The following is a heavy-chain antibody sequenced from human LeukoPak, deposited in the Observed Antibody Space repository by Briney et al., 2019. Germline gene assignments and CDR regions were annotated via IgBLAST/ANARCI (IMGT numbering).Heavy chain of an antibody. V-gene: IGHV3-30*18. Sequence: GGSLRLSCAASGFTFSSYGMHWVRQAPGKGLEWVAVISYDGSNKYYADSVKGRFTISRDNSKNTLYLQMNSLRAEDTAVYHCAKVLLWFGELGPFDYWGQGTLVTVSS. J-gene: IGHJ4*02. CDR1: GFTFSSYG. CDR2: ISYDGSNK. D-gene: IGHD3-10*01. CDR3: AKVLLWFGELGPFDY.